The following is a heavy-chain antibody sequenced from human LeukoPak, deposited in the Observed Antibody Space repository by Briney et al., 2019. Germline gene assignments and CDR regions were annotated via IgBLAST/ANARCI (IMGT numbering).Heavy chain of an antibody. Sequence: GASVKVSCKASGYTFTGYYMHWVRQAPGQGLEWMGWINHNSGGTNYAQKFQGRVTMTRDTSISTAYMELSRLRSDDTAVYYCARGGNGLGAVGYWSQGTLVTVSS. J-gene: IGHJ4*02. V-gene: IGHV1-2*02. CDR1: GYTFTGYY. CDR2: INHNSGGT. CDR3: ARGGNGLGAVGY. D-gene: IGHD1-26*01.